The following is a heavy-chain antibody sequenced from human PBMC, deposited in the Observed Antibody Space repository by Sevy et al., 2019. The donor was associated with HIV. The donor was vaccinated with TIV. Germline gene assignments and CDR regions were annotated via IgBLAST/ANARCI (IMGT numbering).Heavy chain of an antibody. V-gene: IGHV3-48*01. Sequence: GGSLRLSCAASGFIFSNYYMTWVRQAPGKGLEWVSYISDRSDTISYADSVKGRFTISRDNAKNALYLQMSSLRGEDTAVYSCARVRDRYCSGGSCYYGYFFDYWGQGTLVTVSS. CDR1: GFIFSNYY. J-gene: IGHJ4*02. CDR2: ISDRSDTI. D-gene: IGHD2-15*01. CDR3: ARVRDRYCSGGSCYYGYFFDY.